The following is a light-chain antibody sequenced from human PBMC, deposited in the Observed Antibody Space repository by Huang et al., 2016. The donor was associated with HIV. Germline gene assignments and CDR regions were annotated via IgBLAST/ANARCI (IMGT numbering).Light chain of an antibody. V-gene: IGKV2-28*01. CDR2: LGS. CDR3: MQSLRTPFT. CDR1: QNLLHMDGYNF. Sequence: DIVMTQSPLSLPVTPGEPASIACRSSQNLLHMDGYNFLQWYVQKPGQSPQLLISLGSDRASGVPDRFSGSGSGTDFTLEISTVEAEDVGIYYCMQSLRTPFTFGPGTKVDV. J-gene: IGKJ3*01.